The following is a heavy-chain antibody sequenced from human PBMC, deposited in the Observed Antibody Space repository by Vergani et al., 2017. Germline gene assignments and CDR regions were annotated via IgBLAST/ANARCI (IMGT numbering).Heavy chain of an antibody. CDR2: IYYSRST. V-gene: IGHV4-59*01. Sequence: QVQLQESGPGLVKPSETLSLTCTVSGGSISSYYWSWIRQPPGKGLEWIGYIYYSRSTNYNPSLMSRVTISVATSKNQFSLRLSSVTAADTAVYYCARVRPSRFGEAHNWFDPWGQGSLVTVSS. CDR3: ARVRPSRFGEAHNWFDP. CDR1: GGSISSYY. D-gene: IGHD3-10*01. J-gene: IGHJ5*02.